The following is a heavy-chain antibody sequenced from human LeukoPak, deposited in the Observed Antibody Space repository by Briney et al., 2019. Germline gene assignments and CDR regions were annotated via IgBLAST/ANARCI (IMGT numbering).Heavy chain of an antibody. J-gene: IGHJ4*02. CDR1: GLTFRSYA. Sequence: PGGSLRLSCAVSGLTFRSYAMSWVRQAPGKGLEWASGISGSGGSTYYADSVKGRFTISRDNSKNTLYPQMNSLRAEGTAVYYCANLGDYAIYVDYWGQGTLVTVSS. D-gene: IGHD2-8*01. V-gene: IGHV3-23*01. CDR3: ANLGDYAIYVDY. CDR2: ISGSGGST.